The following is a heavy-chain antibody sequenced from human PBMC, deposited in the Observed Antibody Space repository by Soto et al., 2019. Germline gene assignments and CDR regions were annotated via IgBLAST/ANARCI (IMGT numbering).Heavy chain of an antibody. J-gene: IGHJ4*02. V-gene: IGHV3-30-3*01. Sequence: GSLRLSCAASGFTFSSYAMHWVRQAPGKGLEWVAVISYDGSNKYYADSVKGRFTISRDNSKNTLYLQMNSLRAEDTAVYYCARGCPSGYDLCASLDYWGQGTLVTVSS. CDR1: GFTFSSYA. CDR3: ARGCPSGYDLCASLDY. D-gene: IGHD5-12*01. CDR2: ISYDGSNK.